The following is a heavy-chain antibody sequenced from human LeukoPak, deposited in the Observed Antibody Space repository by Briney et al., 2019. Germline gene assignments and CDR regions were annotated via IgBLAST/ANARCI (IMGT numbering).Heavy chain of an antibody. D-gene: IGHD5-18*01. CDR2: IDPGDTDT. Sequence: GESLKISCQASGYSFTRNWIGWVRQMPGKGLEWMAIIDPGDTDTTKYSPSFEGHVTISVDTSVNTAYLHWSSLRASDTAMYYCARTVDTVDYFDYWGQGTLVTVSS. CDR3: ARTVDTVDYFDY. J-gene: IGHJ4*02. CDR1: GYSFTRNW. V-gene: IGHV5-51*01.